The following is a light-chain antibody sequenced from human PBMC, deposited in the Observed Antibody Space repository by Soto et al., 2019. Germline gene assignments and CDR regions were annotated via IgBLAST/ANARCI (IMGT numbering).Light chain of an antibody. CDR1: SGHSNYA. CDR3: QTWDTGIWV. J-gene: IGLJ3*02. Sequence: QSVLTQSPSASASLGASVKFTCTLSSGHSNYAIAWHQQQPEKGPRYLMKLNSDGSHIKGDGIPDRFSGSSSGAERYLTISSLQSEDEADYYCQTWDTGIWVFGGGTKLTVL. V-gene: IGLV4-69*01. CDR2: LNSDGSH.